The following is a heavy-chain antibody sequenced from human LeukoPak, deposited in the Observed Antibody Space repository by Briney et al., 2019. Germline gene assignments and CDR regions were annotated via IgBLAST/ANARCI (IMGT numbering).Heavy chain of an antibody. CDR1: GGSISSSNW. J-gene: IGHJ3*02. CDR2: IHHSGST. D-gene: IGHD2-2*01. CDR3: ARALIVVVPAAILDAFDI. V-gene: IGHV4-4*02. Sequence: SGTLSLTCAVSGGSISSSNWWSWVRQPPGKGLEWIGEIHHSGSTNYNPSLKSRVTISVDTSKNQFSLKLSSVTAADTAVYYCARALIVVVPAAILDAFDIWGQGTMVTVSS.